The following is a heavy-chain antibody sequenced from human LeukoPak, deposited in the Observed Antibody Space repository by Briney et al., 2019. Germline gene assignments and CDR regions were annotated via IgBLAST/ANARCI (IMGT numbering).Heavy chain of an antibody. J-gene: IGHJ5*02. D-gene: IGHD2-2*01. CDR3: ARVWCSSTNCLNGWFDP. Sequence: ASVKVSCKGSRYTFTTYDINWVRQAAGQGLEWMGWMNPNSGNTGYAQKFQGRVTMTRNTSISTAYMELSSLRSEETAVYYCARVWCSSTNCLNGWFDPWGQGTLVTVSS. CDR1: RYTFTTYD. V-gene: IGHV1-8*01. CDR2: MNPNSGNT.